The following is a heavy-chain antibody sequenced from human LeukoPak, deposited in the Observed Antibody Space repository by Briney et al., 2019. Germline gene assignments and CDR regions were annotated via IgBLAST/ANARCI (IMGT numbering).Heavy chain of an antibody. CDR3: AKDGVLGGDYEGYFDL. Sequence: GGSLRLSCAASGFTFSSYGMHWVRQAPGKGLETVAFIRYDGSNKYYAASVKGRFTISRDNSKNTLYMQMNSLRAEDTAVYYCAKDGVLGGDYEGYFDLWGRGTLVTVSS. J-gene: IGHJ2*01. CDR1: GFTFSSYG. D-gene: IGHD2-21*02. CDR2: IRYDGSNK. V-gene: IGHV3-30*02.